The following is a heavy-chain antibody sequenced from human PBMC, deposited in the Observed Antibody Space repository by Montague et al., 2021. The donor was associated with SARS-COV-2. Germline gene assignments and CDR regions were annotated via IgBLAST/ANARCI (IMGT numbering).Heavy chain of an antibody. Sequence: SETLSLTCAVYGGSLSGYYWSWIRQPPGEGLEWIAEISHSGSTSYNPSLKSRVTISVDTSKNQFSLKLSSATAADTAVYYCARAPHRLLFVLHYYGMDVWGQGTTVTVSS. D-gene: IGHD2-2*01. CDR2: ISHSGST. CDR1: GGSLSGYY. V-gene: IGHV4-34*01. J-gene: IGHJ6*02. CDR3: ARAPHRLLFVLHYYGMDV.